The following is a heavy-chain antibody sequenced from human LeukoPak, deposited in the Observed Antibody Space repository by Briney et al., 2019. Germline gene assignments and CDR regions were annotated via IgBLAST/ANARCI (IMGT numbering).Heavy chain of an antibody. CDR2: ISPSGGST. J-gene: IGHJ4*02. D-gene: IGHD3-22*01. CDR3: AREKRDYYDSSVGAIDDY. V-gene: IGHV1-46*01. CDR1: GYTFTSYY. Sequence: ASVKVSCKASGYTFTSYYMHWVRQAPGQGLEWMGIISPSGGSTSYAQKFQGRVTMTKDMSTSTVYMELSSLRSEDTAVYYCAREKRDYYDSSVGAIDDYWGQGTLVTVSS.